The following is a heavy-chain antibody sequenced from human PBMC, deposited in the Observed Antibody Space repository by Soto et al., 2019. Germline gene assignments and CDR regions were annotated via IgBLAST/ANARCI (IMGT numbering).Heavy chain of an antibody. J-gene: IGHJ6*02. Sequence: QVQLQESGPGLVKPSQTLSLTCTVSGGSISSGGYYWSWIRQHPGKGLEWIGYSHSSGSTNYNPSLKSRVTISVDTSKNQFSLKLSSVTAADTAGYYCASGKSTDMDVWGQGTTVTVSS. V-gene: IGHV4-31*03. CDR1: GGSISSGGYY. CDR3: ASGKSTDMDV. CDR2: SHSSGST. D-gene: IGHD2-15*01.